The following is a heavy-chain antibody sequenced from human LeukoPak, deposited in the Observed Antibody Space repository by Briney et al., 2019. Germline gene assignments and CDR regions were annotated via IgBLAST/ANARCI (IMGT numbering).Heavy chain of an antibody. D-gene: IGHD3-9*01. Sequence: SETLPLTCAVYGGSFSGYYWSWIRQPPGKGLEWIGEINDSGSTNYNPSLKSRVTISVDTSKDQFSLKLSSVTAADTAVYYCASVAKYYYILTGYYKPPPLYFDYWGQGTLVTVSS. CDR2: INDSGST. CDR1: GGSFSGYY. CDR3: ASVAKYYYILTGYYKPPPLYFDY. V-gene: IGHV4-34*01. J-gene: IGHJ4*02.